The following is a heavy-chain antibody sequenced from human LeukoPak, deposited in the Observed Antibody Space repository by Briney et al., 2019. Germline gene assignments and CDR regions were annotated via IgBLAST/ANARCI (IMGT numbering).Heavy chain of an antibody. V-gene: IGHV3-23*01. J-gene: IGHJ5*01. Sequence: GGSLRLSCAASGLTFSSYAMSWVRQIPGKGLEWVSAISGSDAGTYYADSVKGRLTISRDNAKNSLYLQMNSLRAEDTAVYYCARSPSSSGNLWFDSWGQGTLVTVSS. CDR1: GLTFSSYA. CDR3: ARSPSSSGNLWFDS. D-gene: IGHD3-10*01. CDR2: ISGSDAGT.